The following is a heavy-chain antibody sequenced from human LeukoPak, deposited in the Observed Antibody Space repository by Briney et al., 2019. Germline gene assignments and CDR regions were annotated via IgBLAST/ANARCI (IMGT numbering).Heavy chain of an antibody. V-gene: IGHV4-31*03. CDR1: GGSISSGGYY. D-gene: IGHD2-8*01. J-gene: IGHJ4*02. CDR3: ARTVYCTNGVCYLFDY. Sequence: PSQTLSLTCTVSGGSISSGGYYWSWIRQHPGKGLEWIGYIYYGGSTYYNPSLKSRVTISVDTSKNQFSLKLSSVTAADTAVYYCARTVYCTNGVCYLFDYWGQGTLVTVSS. CDR2: IYYGGST.